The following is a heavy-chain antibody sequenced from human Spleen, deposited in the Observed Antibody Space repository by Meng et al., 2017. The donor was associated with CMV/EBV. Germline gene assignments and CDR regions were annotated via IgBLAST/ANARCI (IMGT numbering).Heavy chain of an antibody. J-gene: IGHJ4*02. Sequence: QGLLQQWGAGLLKPSATLSLTCAVYGGSFSGYYWSWIRQPPGKGLEWIGEINHSGSTNYNPSLKSRIAISLDTSKNQFSLNLNSVTAADAAVYYCARDSPGGYGYFDSWGQGTLVTVSS. D-gene: IGHD5-12*01. CDR2: INHSGST. V-gene: IGHV4-34*01. CDR1: GGSFSGYY. CDR3: ARDSPGGYGYFDS.